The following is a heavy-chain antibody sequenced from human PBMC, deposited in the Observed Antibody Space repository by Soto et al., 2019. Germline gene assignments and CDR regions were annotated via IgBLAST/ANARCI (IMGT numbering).Heavy chain of an antibody. CDR1: GFTVSSNY. CDR2: IYSGGST. Sequence: GGSLRLSCAASGFTVSSNYMSWVRQAPGKGLEWVSVIYSGGSTYYADSVKGRFTISRDNSKNTLYLQMNSLRAEDTAVYYCASSDLPRAHGMDVWGQGTTVTVSS. D-gene: IGHD6-25*01. J-gene: IGHJ6*02. CDR3: ASSDLPRAHGMDV. V-gene: IGHV3-53*01.